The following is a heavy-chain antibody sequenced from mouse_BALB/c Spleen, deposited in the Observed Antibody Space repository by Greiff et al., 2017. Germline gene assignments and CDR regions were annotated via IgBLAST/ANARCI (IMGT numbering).Heavy chain of an antibody. V-gene: IGHV5-4*02. CDR1: GFTFSDYY. CDR3: AREGGGSSYFDY. D-gene: IGHD1-1*01. J-gene: IGHJ2*01. Sequence: EVRGVESGGGLVKPGGSLKLSCAASGFTFSDYYMYWVRQTPEKRLEWVATISDGGSYTYYPDSVKGRFTISRDNAKNNLYLQMSSLKSEDTAMYYCAREGGGSSYFDYWGQGTTLTVSS. CDR2: ISDGGSYT.